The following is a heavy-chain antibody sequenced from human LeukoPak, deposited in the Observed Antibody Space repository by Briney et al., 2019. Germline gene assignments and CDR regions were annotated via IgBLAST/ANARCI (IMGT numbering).Heavy chain of an antibody. Sequence: SETLSLTCAVSGVSFDDYYWAWVRQTPGKGLEWIGEINHSGYTNDSLSLKSRVTLSIDTSRKQFSLNPRSVTVADAGTYYCTRMTTGHDYWGQGTLVTVSS. CDR3: TRMTTGHDY. CDR2: INHSGYT. J-gene: IGHJ4*02. V-gene: IGHV4-34*01. D-gene: IGHD4-17*01. CDR1: GVSFDDYY.